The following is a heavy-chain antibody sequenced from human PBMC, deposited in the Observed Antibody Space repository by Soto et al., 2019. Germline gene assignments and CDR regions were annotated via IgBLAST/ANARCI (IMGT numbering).Heavy chain of an antibody. CDR2: INPNSGDT. D-gene: IGHD5-18*01. CDR1: GYAFTGYY. Sequence: GASVKVSCKSSGYAFTGYYIHWVRQAPGQGLEWTGWINPNSGDTNYAQKFQGRVTMTRDTSFSTAYMELSSLRSHDTAVYYCATRYSYVHFWGQGTLVNVYS. CDR3: ATRYSYVHF. J-gene: IGHJ4*02. V-gene: IGHV1-2*02.